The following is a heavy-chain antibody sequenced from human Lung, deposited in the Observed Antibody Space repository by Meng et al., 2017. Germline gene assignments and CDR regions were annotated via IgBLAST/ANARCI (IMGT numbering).Heavy chain of an antibody. J-gene: IGHJ4*02. CDR3: ARGPTTMAHDFNY. Sequence: AQLPQGGAGLFKPSATLSLPCVVSGGSFIDYYWSWIRQPPGKGLEWIGEINHSGSTNYNPSLESRATISVDTSQNNLSLKLSSVTAADSAVYYCARGPTTMAHDFNYWGQGTLVTVSS. CDR2: INHSGST. CDR1: GGSFIDYY. V-gene: IGHV4-34*02. D-gene: IGHD4-11*01.